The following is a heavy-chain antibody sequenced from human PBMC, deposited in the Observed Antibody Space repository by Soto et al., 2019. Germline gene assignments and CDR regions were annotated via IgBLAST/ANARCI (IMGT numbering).Heavy chain of an antibody. CDR2: ISPYTGNT. Sequence: ASVKVSCKASGYIFVNYGIAWVRQAPGQGLEWMGWISPYTGNTHSASKVQGRLTMTTDTSTSTAYMDLGSLTSDDTAVYYCVMRDNCVTPTAQDVWGQGNPVTVSS. CDR1: GYIFVNYG. CDR3: VMRDNCVTPTAQDV. V-gene: IGHV1-18*01. J-gene: IGHJ6*02. D-gene: IGHD3-16*02.